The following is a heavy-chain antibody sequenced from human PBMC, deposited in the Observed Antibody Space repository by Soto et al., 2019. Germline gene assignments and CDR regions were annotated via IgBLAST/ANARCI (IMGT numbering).Heavy chain of an antibody. Sequence: LSLTCAVYGGSFSGYYWSWIRQPPGKGLEWIGEINHSGSTNYNPSLKSRVTISVDTSKNQFSLKLSSVTAADTAVYYCARNGSYYDFWSGYYFGGGMDVWGQGTTVTVSS. CDR3: ARNGSYYDFWSGYYFGGGMDV. J-gene: IGHJ6*02. V-gene: IGHV4-34*01. CDR2: INHSGST. CDR1: GGSFSGYY. D-gene: IGHD3-3*01.